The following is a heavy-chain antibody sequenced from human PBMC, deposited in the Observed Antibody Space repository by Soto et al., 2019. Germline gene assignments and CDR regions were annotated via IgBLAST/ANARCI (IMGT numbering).Heavy chain of an antibody. V-gene: IGHV3-64D*06. CDR1: GFTFSSFS. D-gene: IGHD6-13*01. J-gene: IGHJ5*02. CDR3: ARGSTWQGRDWFDP. Sequence: GGSLRLSCSASGFTFSSFSMHWVRQSPGKGLEYVSHVSSDGGRIYYADSVKGRFTISRDNSKNMLYLQMSSLRPDDSAVYYCARGSTWQGRDWFDPWGQGTLVTVSS. CDR2: VSSDGGRI.